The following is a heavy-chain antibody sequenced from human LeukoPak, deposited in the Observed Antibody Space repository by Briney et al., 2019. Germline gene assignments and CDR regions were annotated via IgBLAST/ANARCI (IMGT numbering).Heavy chain of an antibody. CDR3: ARHSGASPHYFDY. D-gene: IGHD1-26*01. CDR2: IYYSGTT. V-gene: IGHV4-59*08. CDR1: GGSISNYY. J-gene: IGHJ4*02. Sequence: SETLSLTCTVSGGSISNYYWSWIRQPPGKGLEWIGSIYYSGTTHYNPSLKSRVTMSVATSNNQFSLRLSSVTAADTAIYYCARHSGASPHYFDYWGQGALVTVSS.